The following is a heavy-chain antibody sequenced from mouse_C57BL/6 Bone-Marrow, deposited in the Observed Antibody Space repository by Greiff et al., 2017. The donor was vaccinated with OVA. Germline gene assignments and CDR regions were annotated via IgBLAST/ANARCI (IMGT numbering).Heavy chain of an antibody. CDR3: AIITTVVAGGYFDY. CDR1: GYTFTSYW. D-gene: IGHD1-1*01. Sequence: QVQLQQPGAELVKPGASVKLSCKASGYTFTSYWMHWVKQRPGQGLEWIGMIHPNSGSTNYNEKFKSKATLTVDKSSSTAYMQLSSLTSEDSAVYYCAIITTVVAGGYFDYWGQGTTLTVSS. J-gene: IGHJ2*01. CDR2: IHPNSGST. V-gene: IGHV1-64*01.